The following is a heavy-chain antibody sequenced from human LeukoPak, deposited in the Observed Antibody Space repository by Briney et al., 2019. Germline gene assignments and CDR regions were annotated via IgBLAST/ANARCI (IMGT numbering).Heavy chain of an antibody. D-gene: IGHD5-18*01. CDR1: GGTFSNYT. CDR2: IITIFGAA. V-gene: IGHV1-69*13. Sequence: ASVKVSCKASGGTFSNYTISWVRQAPGQGLEWMGGIITIFGAASYAQKFLGKVTITADESTDTAYLELSSLRSEDTAVYYCAKGGTGYSHDWSDCWGQGTLVTVSS. CDR3: AKGGTGYSHDWSDC. J-gene: IGHJ4*02.